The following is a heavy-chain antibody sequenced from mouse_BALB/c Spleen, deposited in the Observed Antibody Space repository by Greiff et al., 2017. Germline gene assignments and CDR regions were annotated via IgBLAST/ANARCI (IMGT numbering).Heavy chain of an antibody. CDR3: ARSGYGYDY. CDR1: GYAFTNYL. Sequence: VQLQQSGAELVRPGTSVKVSCKASGYAFTNYLIEWVKQRPGQGLEWIGVINPGSGGTNYNEKFKGKATLTADKSSSTAYMQLSSLTSDDSAVYFCARSGYGYDYWGQGTTLTVSS. V-gene: IGHV1-54*01. D-gene: IGHD2-2*01. CDR2: INPGSGGT. J-gene: IGHJ2*01.